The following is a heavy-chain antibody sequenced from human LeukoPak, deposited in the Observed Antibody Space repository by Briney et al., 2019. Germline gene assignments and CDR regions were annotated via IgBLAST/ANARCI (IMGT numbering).Heavy chain of an antibody. D-gene: IGHD3-22*01. CDR2: IYSGGST. CDR3: ARGGAYYSSGHRGAFDI. Sequence: GGSLRLSCAASGFTVSSNYMSWVRQAPGKGLEWVSVIYSGGSTYYADSVKGRFTISRDNSKNTLYLQMNSLRAEDTAVYYCARGGAYYSSGHRGAFDIWGQGTMVTVSS. V-gene: IGHV3-66*01. J-gene: IGHJ3*02. CDR1: GFTVSSNY.